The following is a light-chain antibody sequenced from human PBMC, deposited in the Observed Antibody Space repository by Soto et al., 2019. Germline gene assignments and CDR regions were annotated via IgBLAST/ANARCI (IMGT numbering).Light chain of an antibody. CDR1: SSDVGGYNS. CDR3: SSFTSSMTNV. Sequence: QSVLTQPASVSGSPGESITISCTGISSDVGGYNSVSWYQHHPGKAPKLILYDVGERPSGVSYRFSGSKSGNTASLTISGLQAADEADYFCSSFTSSMTNVFGSGTKLTVL. J-gene: IGLJ1*01. V-gene: IGLV2-14*03. CDR2: DVG.